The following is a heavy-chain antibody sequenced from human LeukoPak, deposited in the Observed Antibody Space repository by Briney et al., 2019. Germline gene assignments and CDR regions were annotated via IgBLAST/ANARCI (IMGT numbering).Heavy chain of an antibody. CDR2: INHSGST. J-gene: IGHJ5*02. D-gene: IGHD6-19*01. V-gene: IGHV4-34*01. CDR3: ARPPSRGYSSGWYPS. Sequence: SETLSLTCAVYGGSFRGYYWSWIRQPPGKGLEWIGEINHSGSTSYKPSLKSRVTISVDTSKNQISLKLSSVTAADTAVYYCARPPSRGYSSGWYPSWGQGTLVTVSS. CDR1: GGSFRGYY.